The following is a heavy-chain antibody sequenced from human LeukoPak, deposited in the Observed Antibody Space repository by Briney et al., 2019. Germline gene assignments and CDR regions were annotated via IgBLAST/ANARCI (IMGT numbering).Heavy chain of an antibody. Sequence: GGSLRLSCAASGFTFSSYATSWVRQAPGKGLEWVSAISGSGGSTYYADSVKGRFTISRDNSKNTLYLQMNSLRADDTAVYYCAKGGPYDFCRGYFESPYYYYYYGRRLWCQGTTVTVSS. CDR2: ISGSGGST. D-gene: IGHD3-3*01. CDR3: AKGGPYDFCRGYFESPYYYYYYGRRL. V-gene: IGHV3-23*01. CDR1: GFTFSSYA. J-gene: IGHJ6*02.